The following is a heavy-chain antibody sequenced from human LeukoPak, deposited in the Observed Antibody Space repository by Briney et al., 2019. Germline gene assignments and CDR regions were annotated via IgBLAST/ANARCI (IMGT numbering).Heavy chain of an antibody. CDR2: ISSNGGST. CDR1: GFTFSSYA. J-gene: IGHJ4*02. CDR3: ARIRKLGSGSQFTTYYDFWSGYLDY. D-gene: IGHD3-3*01. Sequence: GGSLRLSRAASGFTFSSYAMHWVRQAPGKGLEYVSAISSNGGSTYYANSVKGRFTISRDNSKNTLYLQMGSLRAEDMAVYYCARIRKLGSGSQFTTYYDFWSGYLDYWGQGTLVTVSS. V-gene: IGHV3-64*01.